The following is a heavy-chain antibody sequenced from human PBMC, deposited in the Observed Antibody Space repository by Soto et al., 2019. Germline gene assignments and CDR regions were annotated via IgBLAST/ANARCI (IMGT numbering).Heavy chain of an antibody. J-gene: IGHJ4*02. D-gene: IGHD3-10*01. V-gene: IGHV3-30-3*01. CDR1: GFTFNIHP. Sequence: GGSLRLSCAASGFTFNIHPLHWVRQAPGKGLEWVAVISHDGNNKYYADSVKGRFTISRDNSKNMLYLQMNSLRAEDTAVYYCAKVNIMVLGVINSPFDYWGQGTLVTVSS. CDR2: ISHDGNNK. CDR3: AKVNIMVLGVINSPFDY.